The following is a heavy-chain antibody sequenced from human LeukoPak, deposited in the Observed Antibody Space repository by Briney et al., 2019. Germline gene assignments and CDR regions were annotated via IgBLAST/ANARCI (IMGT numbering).Heavy chain of an antibody. J-gene: IGHJ4*02. V-gene: IGHV3-7*01. CDR2: IKEDGSEK. D-gene: IGHD3-22*01. Sequence: GVTFRNRLKSSVRPASGKGLEWVANIKEDGSEKYYGDSVKGRFTISRDNAKNSLYLQMNSLRAEDTAVYYCARDSSGYQWGQGTLVTVSS. CDR3: ARDSSGYQ. CDR1: GVTFRNRL.